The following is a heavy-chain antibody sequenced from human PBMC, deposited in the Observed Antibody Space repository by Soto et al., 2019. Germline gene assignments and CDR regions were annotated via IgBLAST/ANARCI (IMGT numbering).Heavy chain of an antibody. V-gene: IGHV3-23*01. Sequence: EVQLLESGGGLVQPGGSLRLSCAASGFTFSSYAMSWVRQAPGKGLEWVSTISGSGGNTYYADSVKGRFTISRDNSKNTLYLQMNSLRAEDTAVYYCAKLDATYIYYDSSGYQFDYWGQGTLVTVSS. J-gene: IGHJ4*02. CDR3: AKLDATYIYYDSSGYQFDY. CDR2: ISGSGGNT. CDR1: GFTFSSYA. D-gene: IGHD3-22*01.